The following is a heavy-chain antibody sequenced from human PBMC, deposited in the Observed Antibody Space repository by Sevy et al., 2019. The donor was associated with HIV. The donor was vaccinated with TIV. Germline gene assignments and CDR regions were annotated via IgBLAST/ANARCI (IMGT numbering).Heavy chain of an antibody. CDR2: IKSRTDGGTT. J-gene: IGHJ4*01. D-gene: IGHD3-16*01. V-gene: IGHV3-15*01. CDR3: TTENGNTELGGYYFDN. CDR1: GFTFSNAW. Sequence: GGSLRLSCAASGFTFSNAWMSWVRQAPAKGLEWVGRIKSRTDGGTTVYAAPVKGRFTISRDDSKNTLYLQMNSLKTEDTAVYYCTTENGNTELGGYYFDNWGHGTLVTVSS.